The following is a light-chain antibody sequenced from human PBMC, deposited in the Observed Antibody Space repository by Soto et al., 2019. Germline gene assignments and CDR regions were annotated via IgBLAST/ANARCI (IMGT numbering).Light chain of an antibody. V-gene: IGKV3D-20*02. CDR3: QQRSNWPPIT. CDR2: AAS. CDR1: QSVSRNY. J-gene: IGKJ5*01. Sequence: ETVLTQSPDTLSLSPGERATLSCRASQSVSRNYLAWFQHTPGQAPRLLIYAASSRATGVPDRFSGSGSGTEFTLTISSLEPEDFAVYYCQQRSNWPPITFGQGTRLEIK.